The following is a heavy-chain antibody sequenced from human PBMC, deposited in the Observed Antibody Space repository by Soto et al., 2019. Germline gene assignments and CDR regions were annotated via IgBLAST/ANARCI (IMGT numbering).Heavy chain of an antibody. CDR2: ISSSSSYI. CDR1: GFTFSSYS. Sequence: SLRLSCAASGFTFSSYSMNWVRQAPGKGLEWVSSISSSSSYIYYADSVKGRFTISRDNAKNSLYLQMNSLRAEDTAVYYCARGYCTNGVCFRYWGQGTLVTVSS. CDR3: ARGYCTNGVCFRY. D-gene: IGHD2-8*01. V-gene: IGHV3-21*01. J-gene: IGHJ4*02.